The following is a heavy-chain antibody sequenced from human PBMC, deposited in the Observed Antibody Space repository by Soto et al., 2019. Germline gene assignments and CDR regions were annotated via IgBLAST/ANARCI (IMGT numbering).Heavy chain of an antibody. J-gene: IGHJ6*02. D-gene: IGHD2-2*01. CDR3: ARDVSGPGATYVMDV. CDR1: GYIFSSHC. V-gene: IGHV1-46*01. Sequence: ASVKVSCKASGYIFSSHCIYWVRQAPGQGLQWMGIINPGGGRTAYAQKFQGRVTLTRDMSTSTVYMELTSLTYDNAAVYYCARDVSGPGATYVMDVWGQGTTVTV. CDR2: INPGGGRT.